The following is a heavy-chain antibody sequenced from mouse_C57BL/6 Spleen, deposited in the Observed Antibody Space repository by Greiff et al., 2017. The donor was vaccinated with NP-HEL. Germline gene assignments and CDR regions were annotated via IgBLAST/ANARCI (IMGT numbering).Heavy chain of an antibody. V-gene: IGHV1-80*01. Sequence: QVQLQQSGAELVKPGASVKISCKASGYAFSSYWMNWVKQRPGKGLEWIGQIYPGDGDTNYNGKFKGKATLTADKSSSTAYMQLSSLTSEDSAVYFCARDGNTYYYAMDYWGQGTSVTVSS. CDR1: GYAFSSYW. D-gene: IGHD2-1*01. CDR2: IYPGDGDT. CDR3: ARDGNTYYYAMDY. J-gene: IGHJ4*01.